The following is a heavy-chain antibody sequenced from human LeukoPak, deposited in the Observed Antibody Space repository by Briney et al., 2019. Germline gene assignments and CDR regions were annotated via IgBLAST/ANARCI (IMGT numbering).Heavy chain of an antibody. CDR3: ARDRSYYYDSSGYLADY. CDR2: ISAYNGNT. Sequence: ASVKVSCKASGYTFTSHGISWVRQAPGQGLEWMGWISAYNGNTNYAQKLQGRVTMTTDTSTSTAYMELRSLRSDDTAVYYCARDRSYYYDSSGYLADYWGQGTLVTVSS. J-gene: IGHJ4*02. V-gene: IGHV1-18*01. CDR1: GYTFTSHG. D-gene: IGHD3-22*01.